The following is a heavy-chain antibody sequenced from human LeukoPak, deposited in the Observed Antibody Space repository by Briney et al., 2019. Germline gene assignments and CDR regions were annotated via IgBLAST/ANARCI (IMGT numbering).Heavy chain of an antibody. CDR3: AREGYTDSSGYSPFDY. D-gene: IGHD3-22*01. Sequence: GGSLRLSCAASGFTFSSYGMHWVRQAPGKGLEWVAVIWYDGSNKYYADSVKGRFTISRDNSKNTLYLQMNSLRAEDTAVYHCAREGYTDSSGYSPFDYWGQGTLVTVSS. V-gene: IGHV3-33*01. J-gene: IGHJ4*02. CDR1: GFTFSSYG. CDR2: IWYDGSNK.